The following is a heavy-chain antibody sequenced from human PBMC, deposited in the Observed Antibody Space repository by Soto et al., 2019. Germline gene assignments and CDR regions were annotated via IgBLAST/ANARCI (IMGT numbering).Heavy chain of an antibody. CDR2: IIPIFGTA. V-gene: IGHV1-69*13. CDR1: GGTFSSYA. Sequence: SVKVSCKASGGTFSSYAISWVRQAPGQGLEWMGGIIPIFGTANYAQKFQGRVTITADESTSTAYMELSSLRSEDTAVYYCARVGAYYSDSSGYRPFDYWGQGAPVTVSS. D-gene: IGHD3-22*01. CDR3: ARVGAYYSDSSGYRPFDY. J-gene: IGHJ4*02.